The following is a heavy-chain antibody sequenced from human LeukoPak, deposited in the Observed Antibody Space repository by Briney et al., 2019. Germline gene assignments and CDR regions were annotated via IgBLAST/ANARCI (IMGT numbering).Heavy chain of an antibody. CDR3: ATPRILTGYYAFDI. J-gene: IGHJ3*02. Sequence: ASVKVSCKVSGYTLTELSMHWVRQAPGKGLEWMGGFDPEDGETIYAQKFQGRVTVTEDTSTDTAYMELSSLRSEDTAVYYCATPRILTGYYAFDIWGQGTMVTVSS. V-gene: IGHV1-24*01. CDR1: GYTLTELS. CDR2: FDPEDGET. D-gene: IGHD3-9*01.